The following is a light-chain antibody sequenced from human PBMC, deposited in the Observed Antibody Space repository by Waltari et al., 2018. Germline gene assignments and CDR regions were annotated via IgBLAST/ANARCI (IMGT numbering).Light chain of an antibody. CDR3: CSYAGSYTWV. J-gene: IGLJ3*02. Sequence: SALTQPRSVSGSPGQSVTISCTGTTNDLGSYNYVSWYQQHPGKAPKLIILDVTKRPSGVPARVFGSKSGNTASLTISGLRAEDEAEYYCCSYAGSYTWVFGGGTKLTVV. CDR2: DVT. V-gene: IGLV2-11*01. CDR1: TNDLGSYNY.